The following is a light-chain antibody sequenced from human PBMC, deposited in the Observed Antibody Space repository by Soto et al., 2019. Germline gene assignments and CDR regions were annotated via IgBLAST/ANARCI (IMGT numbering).Light chain of an antibody. CDR3: QQRSNWPPYT. CDR1: QSVSSY. CDR2: DAS. V-gene: IGKV3-11*01. Sequence: EIVLTQSPATLSLSPGERATLSCRASQSVSSYLAWYQQKPGQAPRLLIYDASNRATGIQARFSGSGSGTDFTLTISSLEPEDCGVYYCQQRSNWPPYTFGQGTKLEIK. J-gene: IGKJ2*01.